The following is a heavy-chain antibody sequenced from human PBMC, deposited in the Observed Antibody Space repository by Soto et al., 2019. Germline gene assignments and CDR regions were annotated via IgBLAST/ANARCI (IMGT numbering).Heavy chain of an antibody. CDR2: IYYSGSV. D-gene: IGHD4-17*01. V-gene: IGHV4-4*02. J-gene: IGHJ6*03. Sequence: SETLSLTCAVSSDSISRSHWLTWVRQSPGKGLEWLGDIYYSGSVYYNPSLRSRISISMDKSNNQFSLNLSSVTAADTAVYYCGRGSFVTNYYYYQMDVWGKGTPVPVS. CDR1: SDSISRSHW. CDR3: GRGSFVTNYYYYQMDV.